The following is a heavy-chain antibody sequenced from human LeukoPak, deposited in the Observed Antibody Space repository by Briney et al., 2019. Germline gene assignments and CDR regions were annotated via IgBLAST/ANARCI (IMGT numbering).Heavy chain of an antibody. J-gene: IGHJ3*02. CDR1: GYTFTSYY. CDR2: INPSGGST. CDR3: ARDDETDAFDI. V-gene: IGHV1-46*01. Sequence: ASVKVSCKASGYTFTSYYMHWVRQAPGQGLEWMGIINPSGGSTSYAQKSQGRVTMTRDTSTSTVYMELSSLRSEDTAVYYCARDDETDAFDIWGQGTMVTVSS.